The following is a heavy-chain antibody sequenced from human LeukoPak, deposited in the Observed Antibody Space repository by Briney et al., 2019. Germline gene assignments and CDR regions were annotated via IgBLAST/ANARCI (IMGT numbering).Heavy chain of an antibody. CDR1: GFTFSSYS. Sequence: PGGSLRLSCAASGFTFSSYSMNWVRQAPGRGLEWVSYISSSSSSMYYADSVKGRFTISRDNAKNSLYVQMNSLRAEDTAVYYCARASSVDCWSGYSDYYYYMDIWGKGTTVTVSS. D-gene: IGHD3-3*01. J-gene: IGHJ6*03. V-gene: IGHV3-48*01. CDR3: ARASSVDCWSGYSDYYYYMDI. CDR2: ISSSSSSM.